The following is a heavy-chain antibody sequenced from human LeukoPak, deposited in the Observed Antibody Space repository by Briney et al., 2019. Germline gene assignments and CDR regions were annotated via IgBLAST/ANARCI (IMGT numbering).Heavy chain of an antibody. J-gene: IGHJ4*02. CDR1: GGSISGYY. Sequence: SETLSLTCTVSGGSISGYYWSWIRQPPGKGLEWIGYIYYSGSTNYNPSLKSRVTISVDMSKNQFSLKLSSVTAADTAVYYCARLTEYYFDYWGQGALVTVSS. CDR2: IYYSGST. CDR3: ARLTEYYFDY. V-gene: IGHV4-59*08.